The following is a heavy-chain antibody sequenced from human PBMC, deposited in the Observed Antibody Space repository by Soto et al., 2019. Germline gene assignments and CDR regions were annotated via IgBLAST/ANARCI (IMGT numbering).Heavy chain of an antibody. V-gene: IGHV4-30-2*01. J-gene: IGHJ4*02. D-gene: IGHD5-12*01. Sequence: TLSLTCAVSGVSMSSGGYSWSWIRQPPGKGLEWIGYIYHSGSTYYNPSLKSRVTISVDRSKNQFSLKLSSVTAADTAVYYCARERYSGYGFFDSWRQGDLVTVSS. CDR2: IYHSGST. CDR3: ARERYSGYGFFDS. CDR1: GVSMSSGGYS.